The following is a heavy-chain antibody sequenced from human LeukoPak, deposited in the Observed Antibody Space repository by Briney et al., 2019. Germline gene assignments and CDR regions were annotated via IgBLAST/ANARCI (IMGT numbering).Heavy chain of an antibody. CDR2: IRYDESNK. D-gene: IGHD2-15*01. V-gene: IGHV3-30*02. J-gene: IGHJ4*02. CDR3: VKGRGQCSGGICYFLDY. Sequence: HPGGSLRLSCAASGFIFGNYDMHWVRQAPGKGLDWVAYIRYDESNKYYVDSVKGRFTISRDNSKNTLYLQMNSLRPEDTAVYYCVKGRGQCSGGICYFLDYWGQGTLVTVSS. CDR1: GFIFGNYD.